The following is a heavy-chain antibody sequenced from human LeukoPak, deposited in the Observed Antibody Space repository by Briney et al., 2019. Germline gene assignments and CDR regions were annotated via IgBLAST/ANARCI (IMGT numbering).Heavy chain of an antibody. Sequence: PGGSLRLSCAASGFTFSSYEMNWVRQAPGKGLEWVSYISSSGSTIYYADSVEGRFTISRDNAKNSLYLQMNSLRAEDTAVYYCARDGLYYYDSSGYYYPNDAFDIWGQGTMVTVSS. D-gene: IGHD3-22*01. CDR3: ARDGLYYYDSSGYYYPNDAFDI. CDR2: ISSSGSTI. CDR1: GFTFSSYE. J-gene: IGHJ3*02. V-gene: IGHV3-48*03.